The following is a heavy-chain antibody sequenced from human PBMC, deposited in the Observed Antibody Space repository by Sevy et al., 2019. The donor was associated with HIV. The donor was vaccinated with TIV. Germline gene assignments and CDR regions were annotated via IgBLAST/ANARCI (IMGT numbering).Heavy chain of an antibody. J-gene: IGHJ6*02. V-gene: IGHV3-9*01. D-gene: IGHD2-21*01. CDR3: AKDINRGCDGVNCYSYYYYFYGLDV. Sequence: GGSLRLSCAASGFPFNDHAMHWVRQVPGKGLEWVSGISWNSRNIGYAYSVKGRFTISRDNARHFGYLEMNSLRPEDTSFYYCAKDINRGCDGVNCYSYYYYFYGLDVWGQGPTVTVSS. CDR1: GFPFNDHA. CDR2: ISWNSRNI.